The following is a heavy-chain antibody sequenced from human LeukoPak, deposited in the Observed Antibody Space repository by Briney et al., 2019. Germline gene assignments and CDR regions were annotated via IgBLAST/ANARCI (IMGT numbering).Heavy chain of an antibody. D-gene: IGHD3-22*01. J-gene: IGHJ4*02. CDR2: IYYSGST. Sequence: SETLSLTCTVSGGSISSSSYYWGWLRQPPGKGLEWIGSIYYSGSTYYNPSLKSRVTISVDTSKNQFSLKLSSVTAADTAVYYCARAETYYYDSSGFPFWGQGTLVTVSS. CDR1: GGSISSSSYY. V-gene: IGHV4-39*07. CDR3: ARAETYYYDSSGFPF.